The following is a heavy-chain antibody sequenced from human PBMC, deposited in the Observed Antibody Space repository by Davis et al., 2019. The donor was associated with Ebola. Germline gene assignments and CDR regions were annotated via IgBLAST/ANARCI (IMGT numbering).Heavy chain of an antibody. CDR1: GFTFSSYG. J-gene: IGHJ4*02. CDR3: AKDQVLGQLDY. D-gene: IGHD6-13*01. Sequence: GESLKISCAASGFTFSSYGMHWVRQAPGKGLEWVAVISYDGSNKYYADSVKGRFTISRDNSKNTLYLQMNILRAEDTAVYYCAKDQVLGQLDYWGQGTLVTVSS. V-gene: IGHV3-30*18. CDR2: ISYDGSNK.